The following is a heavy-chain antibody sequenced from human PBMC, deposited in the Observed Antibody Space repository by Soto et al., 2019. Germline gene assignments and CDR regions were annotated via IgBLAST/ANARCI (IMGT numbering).Heavy chain of an antibody. J-gene: IGHJ4*02. CDR3: ARDFIAASQGYFDY. D-gene: IGHD6-6*01. CDR1: GGSVSSGSYY. CDR2: IYYSGST. Sequence: QVQLQESGPGLVKPSETLSLTCTVSGGSVSSGSYYWSWIRQPPGKVLEWIGYIYYSGSTNYNPSLKSRVTISVDTSKNQFSLKLSSVTAADTAVYYCARDFIAASQGYFDYWGQGTLVTVSS. V-gene: IGHV4-61*01.